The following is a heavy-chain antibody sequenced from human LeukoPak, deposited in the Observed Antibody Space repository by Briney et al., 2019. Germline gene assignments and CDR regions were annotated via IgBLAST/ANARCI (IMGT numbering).Heavy chain of an antibody. V-gene: IGHV3-74*01. CDR2: INTDGSST. CDR1: GFTFSSYW. CDR3: AARPTSEAVAPSDF. Sequence: GGSLRLSCAASGFTFSSYWMHWVRQAPGKGLVWVSRINTDGSSTSYADSVKGRFTISRDNAKNTLYLQMNSLRAEDTATYYCAARPTSEAVAPSDFWGQGTLVTVSP. J-gene: IGHJ4*02. D-gene: IGHD6-19*01.